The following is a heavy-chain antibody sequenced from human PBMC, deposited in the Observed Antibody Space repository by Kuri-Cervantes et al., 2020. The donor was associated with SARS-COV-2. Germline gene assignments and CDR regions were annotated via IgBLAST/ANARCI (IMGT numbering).Heavy chain of an antibody. V-gene: IGHV1-2*04. CDR1: GYTFTGYY. D-gene: IGHD4-11*01. CDR2: INPNSGGT. J-gene: IGHJ4*02. Sequence: ASVKVSCKASGYTFTGYYMHWVRQAPGQGLEWMGWINPNSGGTNYAQKFQGWVTMTRDTSISTAYMELSRLRSDDTAVYYCASPRDTVTTGFDYWGQGTLVTVSS. CDR3: ASPRDTVTTGFDY.